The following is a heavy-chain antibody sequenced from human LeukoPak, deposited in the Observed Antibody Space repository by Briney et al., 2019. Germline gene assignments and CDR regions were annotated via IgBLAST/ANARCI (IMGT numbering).Heavy chain of an antibody. J-gene: IGHJ4*02. CDR2: FHFSGST. CDR3: ARQSDYGFDY. V-gene: IGHV4-39*01. D-gene: IGHD4-17*01. Sequence: PSETLSLTCTVSSGSISSNSYYWGWIRQPPGTGLEWIASFHFSGSTYYNPSLKSRVSIYVHTSKTQVSLNLNSVTAADTAVYYCARQSDYGFDYWGQGTLVTVSS. CDR1: SGSISSNSYY.